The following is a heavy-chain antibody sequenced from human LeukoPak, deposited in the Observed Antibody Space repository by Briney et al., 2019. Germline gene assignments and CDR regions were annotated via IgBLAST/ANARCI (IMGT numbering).Heavy chain of an antibody. CDR1: EFTFNNYW. CDR3: ARDIYDYVWGSYRFSDY. V-gene: IGHV3-7*01. CDR2: IKQDGSEK. Sequence: GSLRLSCAASEFTFNNYWMSWVRQAPGKGLEWVANIKQDGSEKYYVDSVKGRFTISRDNSKNTLYLQMNSLRAEDTAVYYCARDIYDYVWGSYRFSDYWGQGTLVTVSS. J-gene: IGHJ4*02. D-gene: IGHD3-16*02.